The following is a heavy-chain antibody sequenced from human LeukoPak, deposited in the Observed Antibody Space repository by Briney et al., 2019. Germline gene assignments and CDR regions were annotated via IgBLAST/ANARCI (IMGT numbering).Heavy chain of an antibody. V-gene: IGHV3-23*01. J-gene: IGHJ4*01. CDR3: VKGYNGNDEFDY. Sequence: PGGSLRLSCAASGIVFSSFGLGWVRQAPGKGLEWVSGIGAGGRGDTYYADSVKGRFIISRDNSKDTLFLHLNSLRAEDTATYYCVKGYNGNDEFDYWGQGTLVTVS. D-gene: IGHD1-20*01. CDR1: GIVFSSFG. CDR2: IGAGGRGDT.